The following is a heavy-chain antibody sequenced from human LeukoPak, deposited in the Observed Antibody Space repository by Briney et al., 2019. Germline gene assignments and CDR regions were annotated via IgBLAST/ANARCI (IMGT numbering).Heavy chain of an antibody. Sequence: GGSLRLSCAASGFTFSSYEMNWVRQAPGKGLEWVSYISSSGSTIYYADSVKGRFTISRDNAKNSLYLQMNSLRAEDTAVYYCASLTGHYYDSSGYLGDAFDIWGQGTMVTVSS. CDR1: GFTFSSYE. CDR2: ISSSGSTI. D-gene: IGHD3-22*01. J-gene: IGHJ3*02. CDR3: ASLTGHYYDSSGYLGDAFDI. V-gene: IGHV3-48*03.